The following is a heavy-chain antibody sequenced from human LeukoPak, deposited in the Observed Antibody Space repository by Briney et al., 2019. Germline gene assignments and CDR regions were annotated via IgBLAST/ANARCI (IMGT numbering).Heavy chain of an antibody. J-gene: IGHJ6*02. CDR3: AREDGDYAYYYYGMDV. Sequence: PGGSLRLSCSASGFTFNNYVMHWVRQTPGKGLEYVSVISSSGGSTFYADSVKGRFTISRDNAKNSLYLQMNSLRAEDTAVYYCAREDGDYAYYYYGMDVWGQGTTVTVSS. V-gene: IGHV3-64*04. D-gene: IGHD4-17*01. CDR2: ISSSGGST. CDR1: GFTFNNYV.